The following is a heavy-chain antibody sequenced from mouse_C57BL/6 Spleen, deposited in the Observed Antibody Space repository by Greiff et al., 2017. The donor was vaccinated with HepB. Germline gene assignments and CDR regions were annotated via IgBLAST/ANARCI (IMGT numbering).Heavy chain of an antibody. V-gene: IGHV1-82*01. Sequence: VQLQQSGPELVKPGASVKISCKASGYAFSSSWMNWVKQRPGKGLEWIGRIYPGDGDTNYNGKFKGKATLTADKSSSTAYMQLSSLTSEDSAVYFCARESYDGYLYAMDYWGQGTSVTVSS. D-gene: IGHD2-3*01. CDR1: GYAFSSSW. CDR3: ARESYDGYLYAMDY. J-gene: IGHJ4*01. CDR2: IYPGDGDT.